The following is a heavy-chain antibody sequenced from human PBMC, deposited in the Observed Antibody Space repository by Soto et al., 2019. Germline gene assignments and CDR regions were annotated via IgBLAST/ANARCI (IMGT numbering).Heavy chain of an antibody. V-gene: IGHV1-69*02. CDR3: VGVAEAKESPLDV. J-gene: IGHJ6*04. D-gene: IGHD2-15*01. CDR1: GGTFSSYT. CDR2: IIPILGIA. Sequence: SVKVSCKASGGTFSSYTISWVRQAPGQGLEWMGRIIPILGIANYAQKFQGRVTITADKSTSTAYMELSSLRSEDTAVYYCVGVAEAKESPLDVWGKGTTVTVSS.